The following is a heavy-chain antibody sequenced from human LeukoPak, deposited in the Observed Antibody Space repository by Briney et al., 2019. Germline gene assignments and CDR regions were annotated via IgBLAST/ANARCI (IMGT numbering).Heavy chain of an antibody. CDR2: IHYSGSA. J-gene: IGHJ4*02. CDR3: ARGIGYDQLDY. CDR1: GRSIRSGVYY. V-gene: IGHV4-31*11. Sequence: TPGLDCGVSGRSIRSGVYYWSWIGQDPGKGLEWIGYIHYSGSAYFNPSVKSRVSISVSTSKNRSSLQLSSVTAADTAVYYCARGIGYDQLDYWGQGALVTVFS. D-gene: IGHD5-12*01.